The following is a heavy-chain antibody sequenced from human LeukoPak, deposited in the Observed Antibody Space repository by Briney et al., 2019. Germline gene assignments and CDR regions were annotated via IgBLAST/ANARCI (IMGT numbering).Heavy chain of an antibody. V-gene: IGHV1-69*13. CDR2: IIPISGTA. CDR1: GGTFSSYA. D-gene: IGHD3-22*01. Sequence: GASVKVSCKASGGTFSSYAISWVRQAPGQGLEWMGGIIPISGTANYAQKFQGRVTITADESTSTAYTELSSLRSEDTAVYYCARGANRFTYYYDSSGYYYFDYWGQGTLVTVSS. CDR3: ARGANRFTYYYDSSGYYYFDY. J-gene: IGHJ4*02.